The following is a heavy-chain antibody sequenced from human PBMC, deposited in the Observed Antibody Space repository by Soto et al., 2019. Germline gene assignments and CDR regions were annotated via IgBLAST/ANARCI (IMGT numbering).Heavy chain of an antibody. CDR3: ARGFVLIMYAPNVDI. J-gene: IGHJ3*02. V-gene: IGHV3-23*01. CDR1: GFTFSSYA. CDR2: ISGSGGST. Sequence: PGGSLRLSCAASGFTFSSYAMSWVRQAPGKGLEWVSAISGSGGSTYYADSVKGRFTISRNNSKNTLYLQMNSLRAEDTSVYYCARGFVLIMYAPNVDIWGQGTMVTVSS. D-gene: IGHD2-8*01.